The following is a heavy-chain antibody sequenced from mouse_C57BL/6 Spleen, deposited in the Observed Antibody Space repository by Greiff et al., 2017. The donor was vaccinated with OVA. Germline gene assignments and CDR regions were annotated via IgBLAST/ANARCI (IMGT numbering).Heavy chain of an antibody. CDR1: GYSITSGYY. J-gene: IGHJ2*01. V-gene: IGHV3-6*01. CDR2: ISYDGSN. D-gene: IGHD4-1*01. CDR3: ARDRSWDVDY. Sequence: EVKLQESGPGLVKPSQSLSLTCSVTGYSITSGYYWNWIRQFPGNKLGWMGYISYDGSNNYNPSLKNRISITRDTSKNQFFLKLNSVTTEDTATYYCARDRSWDVDYWGQGTTLTVSS.